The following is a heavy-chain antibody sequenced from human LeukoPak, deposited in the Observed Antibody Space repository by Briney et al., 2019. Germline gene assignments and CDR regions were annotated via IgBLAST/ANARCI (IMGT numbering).Heavy chain of an antibody. Sequence: GGSLRLSCAASGFTVSSNYMSWVRQAPGKGLEWVSVIYSGGSTYYADSVKGRFTISRDNSKNTRYLQMNSLRAEDTAVYYCARAGQWLGQYYFDYWGQGTLVTVSS. V-gene: IGHV3-53*01. D-gene: IGHD6-19*01. CDR2: IYSGGST. CDR1: GFTVSSNY. J-gene: IGHJ4*02. CDR3: ARAGQWLGQYYFDY.